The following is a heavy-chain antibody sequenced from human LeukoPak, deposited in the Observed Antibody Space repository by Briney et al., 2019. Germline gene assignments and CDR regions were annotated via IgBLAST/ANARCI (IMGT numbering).Heavy chain of an antibody. D-gene: IGHD3-22*01. V-gene: IGHV3-21*04. Sequence: GGSLRLSCAASGFTFSSYSMNWVRQAPGKGLEWVSPISSSSSYIYYADSVKGRFTISRDNSKNTLYLQMNSLRAEDTAVYYCANVGVPGVWLFSQSHYFDYWGQGTLVTVSS. CDR1: GFTFSSYS. J-gene: IGHJ4*02. CDR3: ANVGVPGVWLFSQSHYFDY. CDR2: ISSSSSYI.